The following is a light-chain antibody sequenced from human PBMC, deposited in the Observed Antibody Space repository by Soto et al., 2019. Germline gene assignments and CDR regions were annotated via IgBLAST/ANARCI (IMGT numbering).Light chain of an antibody. CDR2: DAS. CDR1: RSVSSY. CDR3: QQRSNWPIT. Sequence: EIVLTQSPATLSLSPGESATLTCRATRSVSSYLAWYQQKPGQAPGLLIYDASSRPTDIPARFSGSGSGTDFTLTISSLEPEDFALYYCQQRSNWPITFGQGTRLEIK. J-gene: IGKJ5*01. V-gene: IGKV3-11*01.